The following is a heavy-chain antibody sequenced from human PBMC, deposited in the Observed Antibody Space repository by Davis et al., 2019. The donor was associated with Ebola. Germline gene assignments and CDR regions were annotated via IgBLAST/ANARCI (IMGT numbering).Heavy chain of an antibody. Sequence: MPGGSLRLSCTVSGASINSDYWNWIRQPPGKGLEWIGYIYYSGSTNYNPSLKSRVTISIDTSKNQFSLEVRSVTAADTAFYYCVRGSDAYKTGYWGQGTLVTVSS. D-gene: IGHD5-24*01. CDR2: IYYSGST. V-gene: IGHV4-59*01. CDR3: VRGSDAYKTGY. CDR1: GASINSDY. J-gene: IGHJ4*02.